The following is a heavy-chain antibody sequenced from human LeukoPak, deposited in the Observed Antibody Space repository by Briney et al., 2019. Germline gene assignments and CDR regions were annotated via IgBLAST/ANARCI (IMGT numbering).Heavy chain of an antibody. V-gene: IGHV3-33*01. CDR1: GFIFSDYG. CDR3: ARRGDYYDNFGLEYFQH. J-gene: IGHJ1*01. D-gene: IGHD3-22*01. Sequence: PGGSLRLSCAASGFIFSDYGMHWVRRAPGKGLEWVALIWYDGSKKEYADSVKDRFTISRDNSMNTLYLQMNSLRAEDTAVYYCARRGDYYDNFGLEYFQHWGQGALVTVSS. CDR2: IWYDGSKK.